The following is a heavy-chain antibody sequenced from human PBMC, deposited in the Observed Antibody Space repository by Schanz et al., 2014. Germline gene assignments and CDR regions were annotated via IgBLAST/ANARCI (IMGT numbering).Heavy chain of an antibody. Sequence: QVQLVQSGAEVKKPGASVKVSCKASGYTFTSYGISWVRQAPGQGLEWMGWISAYNGNTKYPQKLQGRVIMTTDTSTSTAYMELRSLRSDDTAVYYCAKAEYDILTDSYSRLDPWGQGTLVIVSS. J-gene: IGHJ5*02. CDR3: AKAEYDILTDSYSRLDP. CDR2: ISAYNGNT. D-gene: IGHD3-9*01. V-gene: IGHV1-18*01. CDR1: GYTFTSYG.